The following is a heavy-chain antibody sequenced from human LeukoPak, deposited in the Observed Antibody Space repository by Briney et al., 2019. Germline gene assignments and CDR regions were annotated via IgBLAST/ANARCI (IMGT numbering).Heavy chain of an antibody. V-gene: IGHV3-21*01. Sequence: PGGSLRLSCAASGFTFSSYSMSWVRHAPGKGLEWVSSISSSSSYIYYADSVKGRFTISRDNAKNSLYLQMNSLRAEDTAVYYCARDRGIAAAGLFDYWGQGTLVTVSS. CDR1: GFTFSSYS. CDR2: ISSSSSYI. CDR3: ARDRGIAAAGLFDY. J-gene: IGHJ4*02. D-gene: IGHD6-13*01.